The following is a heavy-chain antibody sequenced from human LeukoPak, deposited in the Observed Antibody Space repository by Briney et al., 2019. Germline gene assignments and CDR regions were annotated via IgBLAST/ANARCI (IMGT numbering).Heavy chain of an antibody. CDR2: IIPIFCTA. CDR3: ARVRVTGSGSYPTIDAFDI. V-gene: IGHV1-69*01. CDR1: GGTFISYA. J-gene: IGHJ3*02. Sequence: GASVKVSCKASGGTFISYAISWVRQAPGQGLEWMGGIIPIFCTANYAQKFQGRVTSTADESTSTAYMELSSLRSEDTAVYYCARVRVTGSGSYPTIDAFDIWGQGTMVTVSS. D-gene: IGHD3-10*01.